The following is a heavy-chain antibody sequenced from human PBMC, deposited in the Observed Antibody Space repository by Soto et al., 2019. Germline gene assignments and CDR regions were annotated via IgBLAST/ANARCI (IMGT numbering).Heavy chain of an antibody. Sequence: QVQLVQSGAEVKKPGSSVKVSCKASGGTFSSYAISWVRQAPGQGLEWMGGIIPIFGTANYAQKFQGRVRITAVESTSTAYMELSSLRSEDAAVYYCARSRIVVVVAATPDLTWFDPWGQGTLVTVSS. D-gene: IGHD2-15*01. V-gene: IGHV1-69*01. CDR3: ARSRIVVVVAATPDLTWFDP. CDR2: IIPIFGTA. CDR1: GGTFSSYA. J-gene: IGHJ5*02.